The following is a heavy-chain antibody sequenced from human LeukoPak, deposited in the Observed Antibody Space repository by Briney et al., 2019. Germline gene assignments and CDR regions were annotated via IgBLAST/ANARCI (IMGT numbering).Heavy chain of an antibody. D-gene: IGHD3-22*01. Sequence: GASVKVSCKASGYTFTSYYMHWVRQAPGQGLEWMGIINPSGGSTSYAQKFRGRVTMTRDTSTSTVYMELSSLSSEDTAVYYCARASAPPDSSGYPGYWGQGTLVTVSS. CDR2: INPSGGST. J-gene: IGHJ4*02. CDR3: ARASAPPDSSGYPGY. CDR1: GYTFTSYY. V-gene: IGHV1-46*01.